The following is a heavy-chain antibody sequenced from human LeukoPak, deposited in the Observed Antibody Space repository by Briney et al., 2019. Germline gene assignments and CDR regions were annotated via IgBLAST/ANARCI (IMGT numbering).Heavy chain of an antibody. Sequence: GRSLRLSCAASGFTFSSYAMHWVRQAPGKGLEWVAVISYDGSNKYYADSVKGRFTISRDNSKNTLYLQMNSLRAEDTAVYYCARVPDILTGYYMGGMDVWGKGTTVTVSS. D-gene: IGHD3-9*01. V-gene: IGHV3-30*04. CDR2: ISYDGSNK. CDR1: GFTFSSYA. CDR3: ARVPDILTGYYMGGMDV. J-gene: IGHJ6*04.